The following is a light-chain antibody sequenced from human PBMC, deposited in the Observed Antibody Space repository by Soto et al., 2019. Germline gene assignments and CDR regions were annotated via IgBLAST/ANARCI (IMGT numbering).Light chain of an antibody. CDR2: DVS. V-gene: IGLV2-14*03. Sequence: QSVLTQPASVCVSHGQSITISCTGTSSDVGGYNSVSWYQQHLGKAPKLMIYDVSNRPSGVSNRFSGSKSVNTASLTISGLQAEDEADYYCSSYTSSSTVVFGGGTKLTVL. J-gene: IGLJ2*01. CDR3: SSYTSSSTVV. CDR1: SSDVGGYNS.